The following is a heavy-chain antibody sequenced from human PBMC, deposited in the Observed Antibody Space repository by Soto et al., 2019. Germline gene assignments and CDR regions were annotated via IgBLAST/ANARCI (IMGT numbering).Heavy chain of an antibody. D-gene: IGHD2-8*01. CDR1: GFTFDDYA. J-gene: IGHJ3*02. Sequence: GGSLRLSCAASGFTFDDYAMHWVRQAPGKGLEWVSLISGDGGSTYYADSVKGRFTISRDNAKNSLYLQMNSLRAEDTAVYYCARDRGYCTNGVCYDAFDIWGQGTMVTVSS. V-gene: IGHV3-43*02. CDR3: ARDRGYCTNGVCYDAFDI. CDR2: ISGDGGST.